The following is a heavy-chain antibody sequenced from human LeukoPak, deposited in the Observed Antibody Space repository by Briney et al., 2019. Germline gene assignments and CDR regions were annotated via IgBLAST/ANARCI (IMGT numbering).Heavy chain of an antibody. Sequence: SETLSLTCTVSGGSISSYYWSWIRQPPGKGLEWIGYIYYSGSTNYNPSLKSRVTISVDTSKSQFSLKLSSVTAADTAVYYCARHRTGYSSGWYYFDYWGQGTLVTVSS. CDR1: GGSISSYY. V-gene: IGHV4-59*08. CDR3: ARHRTGYSSGWYYFDY. D-gene: IGHD6-19*01. CDR2: IYYSGST. J-gene: IGHJ4*02.